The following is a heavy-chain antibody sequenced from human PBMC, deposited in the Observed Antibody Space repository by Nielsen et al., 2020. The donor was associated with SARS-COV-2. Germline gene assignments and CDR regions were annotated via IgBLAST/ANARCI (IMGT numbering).Heavy chain of an antibody. Sequence: SETLSLTCAVYGWSFSGYYWSWIRQPPGKGLEWIGEINHSGSTNYNPSLKSRVTISVDTSKNQFSLKLSSVTAADTAVYYCARGIAVAGSYYYYYYMDVWGKGTTVTVSS. D-gene: IGHD6-19*01. CDR2: INHSGST. J-gene: IGHJ6*03. CDR3: ARGIAVAGSYYYYYYMDV. CDR1: GWSFSGYY. V-gene: IGHV4-34*01.